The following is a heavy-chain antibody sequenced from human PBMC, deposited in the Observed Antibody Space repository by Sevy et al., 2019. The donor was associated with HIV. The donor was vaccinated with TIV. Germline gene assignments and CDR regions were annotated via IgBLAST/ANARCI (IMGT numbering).Heavy chain of an antibody. J-gene: IGHJ4*02. V-gene: IGHV3-23*01. CDR2: IIGSGGST. Sequence: GGSLRLSCAASGFTFNYYAMNWVRQAPGKGLEWISGIIGSGGSTNYADSVKGRFTISRDNSKNTAYLQRNSLRAEDTAMYYCAKGRSPEVWRGAIDFWGQGTLVTVSS. CDR1: GFTFNYYA. CDR3: AKGRSPEVWRGAIDF. D-gene: IGHD3-3*01.